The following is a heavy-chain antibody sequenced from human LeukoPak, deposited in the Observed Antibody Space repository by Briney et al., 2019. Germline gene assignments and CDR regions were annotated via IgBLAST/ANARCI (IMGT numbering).Heavy chain of an antibody. CDR1: GFTFSSYG. D-gene: IGHD5-18*01. CDR3: AVTSGYSYATQTNTDY. Sequence: GRAVRLSCEASGFTFSSYGMHWVRHAPGKGLEWVAVISYDGSNKYYADSVKGRFTISRDNSKNTLYLQMNSLRAEDTAVYYCAVTSGYSYATQTNTDYWGQGTLVTVSS. V-gene: IGHV3-30*03. J-gene: IGHJ4*02. CDR2: ISYDGSNK.